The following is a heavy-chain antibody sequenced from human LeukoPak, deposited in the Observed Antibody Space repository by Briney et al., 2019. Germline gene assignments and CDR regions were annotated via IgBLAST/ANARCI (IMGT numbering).Heavy chain of an antibody. D-gene: IGHD2-2*01. CDR3: AKRGLYQHAFDI. J-gene: IGHJ3*02. Sequence: GGSLRLSCAASGFNFSNYGMSWVRQAPGKGLQWVSAITGGGGSTFYADSVKGRFTISRDNSKNTLSLQMNSLRDEGTALYYCAKRGLYQHAFDIWGQGTMVTVSS. CDR2: ITGGGGST. V-gene: IGHV3-23*01. CDR1: GFNFSNYG.